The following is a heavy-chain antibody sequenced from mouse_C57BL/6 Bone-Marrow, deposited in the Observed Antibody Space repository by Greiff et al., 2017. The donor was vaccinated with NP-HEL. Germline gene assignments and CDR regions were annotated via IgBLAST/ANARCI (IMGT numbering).Heavy chain of an antibody. CDR3: ARSGGYYDWYFDV. V-gene: IGHV1-85*01. D-gene: IGHD2-3*01. CDR1: GYTFTSYD. CDR2: IYPRDGST. Sequence: VKLMESGPELVKPGASVKLSCKASGYTFTSYDINWVKQRPGQGLEWIGWIYPRDGSTKYNEKFKGKATLTVDTSSSTAYMELHSLTSEDSAVYFCARSGGYYDWYFDVWGTGTTVTVSS. J-gene: IGHJ1*03.